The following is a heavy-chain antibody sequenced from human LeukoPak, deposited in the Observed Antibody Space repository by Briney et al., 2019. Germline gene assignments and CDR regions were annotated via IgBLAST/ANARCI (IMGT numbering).Heavy chain of an antibody. D-gene: IGHD3-22*01. CDR2: TRSKANSYTT. CDR1: GFTFSDHY. Sequence: GGSLRLSCAASGFTFSDHYMDWVRQAQGKGLEWVGRTRSKANSYTTEYAASVKGRFTISRDDSKNSLHLQMNSLKTEDTAVYYCVLVVVITHDAFDIWGQGTMVTVSS. J-gene: IGHJ3*02. V-gene: IGHV3-72*01. CDR3: VLVVVITHDAFDI.